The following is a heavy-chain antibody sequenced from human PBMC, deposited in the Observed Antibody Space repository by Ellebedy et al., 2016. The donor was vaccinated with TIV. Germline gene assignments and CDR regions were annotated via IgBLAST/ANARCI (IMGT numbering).Heavy chain of an antibody. CDR2: IFSSGST. Sequence: SETLSLTXTVSGGSITSYYWNWIRQPAGKELEWIGRIFSSGSTNYNPSLKHRVTMSVDASTTQLSLNLSSVTAADTAVYFCARLRQSRDRSHWYFDLWGRGTLVTVSS. D-gene: IGHD1-14*01. J-gene: IGHJ2*01. V-gene: IGHV4-4*07. CDR1: GGSITSYY. CDR3: ARLRQSRDRSHWYFDL.